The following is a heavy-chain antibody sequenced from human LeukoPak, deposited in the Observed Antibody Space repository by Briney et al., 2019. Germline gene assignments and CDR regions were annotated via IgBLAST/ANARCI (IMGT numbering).Heavy chain of an antibody. D-gene: IGHD3-22*01. CDR3: AGESYDRSGYKSVDGAFDI. V-gene: IGHV3-30-3*01. Sequence: GRSLRLSCAASGFTFSTYDMHWVRQAPGKGLEWVAVISYDGSNKYYADSVKGRFTISRDNSKNTLYLQMNSLRAEDTAVYYCAGESYDRSGYKSVDGAFDIWGQGTMVTVSS. CDR2: ISYDGSNK. CDR1: GFTFSTYD. J-gene: IGHJ3*02.